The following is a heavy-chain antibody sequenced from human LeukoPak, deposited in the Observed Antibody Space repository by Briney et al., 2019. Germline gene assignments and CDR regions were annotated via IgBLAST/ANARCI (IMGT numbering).Heavy chain of an antibody. CDR1: GYTFTSYY. D-gene: IGHD1-7*01. Sequence: ASVKVSCKASGYTFTSYYMHWVRQAPGQGLEWMGIINPSGGSTSYAQKFQGRVTMTRDTSTSTAYMELRSLRSDDTAVYYCARASYNWNYDHYDYWGQGTLVTVSS. J-gene: IGHJ4*02. CDR2: INPSGGST. V-gene: IGHV1-46*01. CDR3: ARASYNWNYDHYDY.